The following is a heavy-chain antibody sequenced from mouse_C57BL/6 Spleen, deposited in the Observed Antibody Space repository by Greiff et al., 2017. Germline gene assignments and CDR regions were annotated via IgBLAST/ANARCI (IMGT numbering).Heavy chain of an antibody. CDR3: ARFGSY. V-gene: IGHV1-82*01. CDR1: GYAFSSSW. J-gene: IGHJ3*01. Sequence: QVQLQQSGPELVKPGASVKISCKASGYAFSSSWMNWVKQRTGKGLEWIGRIYPGDGDTNYNGKFKGKATLTADKSSSTAYMQLSSLTSEDSAVYFCARFGSYWGQGTLVTVAA. CDR2: IYPGDGDT.